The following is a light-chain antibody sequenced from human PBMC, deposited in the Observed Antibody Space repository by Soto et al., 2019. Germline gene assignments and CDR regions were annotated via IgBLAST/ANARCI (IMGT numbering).Light chain of an antibody. CDR1: SSNIGAGYD. CDR3: QSYDNSLSAL. Sequence: QSVLTQPPSVSGAPGQRVTISCTGSSSNIGAGYDVHWYQQLPGTAPKLLIYGNSNRPSGVPDRFSGSKSGTSASLAITGLQAGEGADYYCQSYDNSLSALFGGGTKL. V-gene: IGLV1-40*01. CDR2: GNS. J-gene: IGLJ3*02.